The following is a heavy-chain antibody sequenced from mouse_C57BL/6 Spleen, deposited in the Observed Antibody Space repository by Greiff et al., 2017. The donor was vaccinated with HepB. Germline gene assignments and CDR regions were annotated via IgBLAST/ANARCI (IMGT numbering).Heavy chain of an antibody. D-gene: IGHD2-2*01. CDR3: ARTKHGYDRYFDV. V-gene: IGHV1-20*01. CDR1: GYSFTGYF. J-gene: IGHJ1*03. Sequence: VQLQQSGPELVKPGDSVKISCKASGYSFTGYFMNWVMQSHGKSLEWIGRINPYNGDTFYSQKFKGKATLTVDKSSSTAHMELRSLTSEDSAVYYCARTKHGYDRYFDVWGTGTTVTVSS. CDR2: INPYNGDT.